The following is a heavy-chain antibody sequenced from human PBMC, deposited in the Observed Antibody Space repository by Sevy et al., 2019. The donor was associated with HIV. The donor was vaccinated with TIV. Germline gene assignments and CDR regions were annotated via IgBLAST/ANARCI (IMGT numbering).Heavy chain of an antibody. J-gene: IGHJ4*02. CDR2: INPDSGGP. Sequence: ASVKVSCKASGYTFTGYYMHWVRQAPGQGLQWMGWINPDSGGPNYAPKFRGRVTLTRDTSISTAYMELSRLKSDDTAGYYCVRDDRDGYFEYWGQGTLVTVSS. V-gene: IGHV1-2*02. CDR3: VRDDRDGYFEY. CDR1: GYTFTGYY.